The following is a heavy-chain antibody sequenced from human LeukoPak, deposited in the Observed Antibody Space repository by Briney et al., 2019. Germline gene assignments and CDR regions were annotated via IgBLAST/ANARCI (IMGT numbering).Heavy chain of an antibody. CDR1: GFSVSNYY. J-gene: IGHJ5*02. CDR2: IRDSGET. Sequence: GGSLRLSCAISGFSVSNYYMSWLRQAPGKGLEWVSLIRDSGETFYADSVKGRFTISRDNSKNTMYLQMNWLRVEDTAVYFCARDRAATQDWVEFDPWGQGTLVTVSS. V-gene: IGHV3-66*03. D-gene: IGHD2-15*01. CDR3: ARDRAATQDWVEFDP.